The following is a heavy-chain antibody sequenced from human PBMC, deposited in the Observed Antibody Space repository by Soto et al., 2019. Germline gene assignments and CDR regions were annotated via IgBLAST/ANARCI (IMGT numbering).Heavy chain of an antibody. CDR3: ARASSSFPAANWFDP. D-gene: IGHD6-6*01. V-gene: IGHV1-69*13. Sequence: SSVKVSCKASGGTFSSYAISWVRQAPGQGREWRGGIIPIFGTANYAQKFQGRVTITADETTSTAYMELSSLRSEDTAGYYCARASSSFPAANWFDPWGQGTLVTVSS. CDR2: IIPIFGTA. J-gene: IGHJ5*02. CDR1: GGTFSSYA.